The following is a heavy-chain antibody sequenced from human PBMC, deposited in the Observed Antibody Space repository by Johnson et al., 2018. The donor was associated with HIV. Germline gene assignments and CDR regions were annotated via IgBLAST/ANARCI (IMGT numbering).Heavy chain of an antibody. CDR1: GFTFSSYW. J-gene: IGHJ3*02. Sequence: VQLVESGGGLVQPGGYLRLSCAASGFTFSSYWMHWVRQAPGKGLVWISRINSDGTYTTYADSVEGRFTISRDNAKNTLFLQMNSLRAEDTAVYYCARIAVVVQHDAFDIWGQGTMVIVSS. V-gene: IGHV3-74*02. CDR3: ARIAVVVQHDAFDI. D-gene: IGHD2-15*01. CDR2: INSDGTYT.